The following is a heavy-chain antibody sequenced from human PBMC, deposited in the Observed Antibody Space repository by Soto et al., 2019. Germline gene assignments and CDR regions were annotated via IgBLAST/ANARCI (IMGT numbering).Heavy chain of an antibody. CDR1: GFTFSSYE. V-gene: IGHV3-48*03. Sequence: GSLRLSCAASGFTFSSYEMNWGRQAPGKGLEWVSYISSSGSTMYYADSVKGRFTISRDNAKNSLYLQMNSLRAEDTAVYYCARDSRYYDSSDYFDYWGQGTLVTVSS. J-gene: IGHJ4*02. D-gene: IGHD3-22*01. CDR3: ARDSRYYDSSDYFDY. CDR2: ISSSGSTM.